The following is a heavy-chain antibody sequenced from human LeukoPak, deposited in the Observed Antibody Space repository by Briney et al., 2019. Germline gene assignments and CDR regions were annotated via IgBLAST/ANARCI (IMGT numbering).Heavy chain of an antibody. CDR1: GYTFTSYD. CDR3: ADSSGWYGPNDY. J-gene: IGHJ4*02. V-gene: IGHV1-8*03. CDR2: MNPNSGNT. D-gene: IGHD6-19*01. Sequence: GASVKVSCKASGYTFTSYDINWVRQATGQGLEWMGWMNPNSGNTGYAQKFQGRVTITRNTSISTAYMELSSLRSDDTAVYYCADSSGWYGPNDYWGQGTLVTVSS.